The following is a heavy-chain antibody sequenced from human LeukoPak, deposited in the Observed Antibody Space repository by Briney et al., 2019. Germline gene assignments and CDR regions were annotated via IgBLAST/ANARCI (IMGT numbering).Heavy chain of an antibody. V-gene: IGHV3-30*18. CDR1: GFGFSIFG. D-gene: IGHD3-9*01. Sequence: GGSLRLSCAASGFGFSIFGMHWVRQAPGKGLEWVGAILYDGSNKYYADSVKGRFTISRDNSKNTLYLQMNSLRAEDTAVYYCAKSQRGFYDILTGYSYWGQGTLVTVSS. CDR2: ILYDGSNK. J-gene: IGHJ4*02. CDR3: AKSQRGFYDILTGYSY.